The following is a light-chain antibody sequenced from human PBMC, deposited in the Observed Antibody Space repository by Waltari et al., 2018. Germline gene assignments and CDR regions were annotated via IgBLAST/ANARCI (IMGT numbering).Light chain of an antibody. Sequence: HSALTQPASVSGSPGQSITIPCTGTSSDIGFYTFVSWYQQHPGKAPKVMIYHVSNRPSGVSNRFSGSKSGNTASLTISVLQPEDEADYYCASETSTTTLYVFGRGTKVTVL. CDR2: HVS. CDR3: ASETSTTTLYV. CDR1: SSDIGFYTF. J-gene: IGLJ1*01. V-gene: IGLV2-14*03.